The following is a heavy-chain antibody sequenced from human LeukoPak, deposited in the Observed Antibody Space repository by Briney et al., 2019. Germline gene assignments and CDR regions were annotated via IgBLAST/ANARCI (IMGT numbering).Heavy chain of an antibody. Sequence: ASVRVSCKASGCTFTSYAMHWVRQAPGQRLEWMGWINAGNGNTKYSQKFQGRVTITRDTSASTAYMELSSLRSEDTAVYYCARDSRPTYYYDSSGYYPVGWFDPWGQGTLVTVSS. CDR1: GCTFTSYA. D-gene: IGHD3-22*01. V-gene: IGHV1-3*01. J-gene: IGHJ5*02. CDR2: INAGNGNT. CDR3: ARDSRPTYYYDSSGYYPVGWFDP.